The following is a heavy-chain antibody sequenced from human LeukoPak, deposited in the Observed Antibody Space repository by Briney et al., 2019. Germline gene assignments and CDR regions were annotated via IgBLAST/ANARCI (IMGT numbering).Heavy chain of an antibody. CDR1: GGSFSGYY. CDR2: INHSGST. D-gene: IGHD5-18*01. J-gene: IGHJ4*02. CDR3: AGGIGGFSYGHREYYFDY. Sequence: SETLSLTCAVYGGSFSGYYWSWIRQPPGKGLEWIGEINHSGSTNYNPSLKSRATISVDTSKNQFSLKLSSVTAADTAVYYCAGGIGGFSYGHREYYFDYWGQGTLVTVSS. V-gene: IGHV4-34*01.